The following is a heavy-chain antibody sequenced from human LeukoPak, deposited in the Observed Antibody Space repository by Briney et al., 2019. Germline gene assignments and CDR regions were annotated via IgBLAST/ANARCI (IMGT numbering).Heavy chain of an antibody. D-gene: IGHD3-22*01. V-gene: IGHV1-69*13. CDR1: GGTFSSYA. J-gene: IGHJ4*02. CDR2: IIPIFGTA. CDR3: ASGFYDSSGYSIDY. Sequence: SVKVSCKASGGTFSSYAISWVRQAPGQGLEWMGGIIPIFGTANYAQKFQGRVTITADESTSTAYMELSSLRSEDAAVYYCASGFYDSSGYSIDYWGQGTLVTVSS.